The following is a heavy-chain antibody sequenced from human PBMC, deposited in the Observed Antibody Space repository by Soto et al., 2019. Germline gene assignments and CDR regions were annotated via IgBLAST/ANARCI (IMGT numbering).Heavy chain of an antibody. CDR2: ISADNGDT. CDR3: ARDGRQCVPNSGNFDI. CDR1: GYTFRNYG. Sequence: QVQLLQSGPELMKPGASVKLSCKASGYTFRNYGINWVRQAPGQGLEWMGWISADNGDTNYAHNFEGRVSMATDTPTSTSYMEFRSLKSDDTAVYYCARDGRQCVPNSGNFDIWGQGTTVTVSS. D-gene: IGHD6-13*01. J-gene: IGHJ3*02. V-gene: IGHV1-18*01.